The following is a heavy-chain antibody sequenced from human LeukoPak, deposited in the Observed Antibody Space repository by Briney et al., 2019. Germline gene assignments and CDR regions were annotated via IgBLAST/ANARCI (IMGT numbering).Heavy chain of an antibody. V-gene: IGHV3-49*04. J-gene: IGHJ4*02. CDR1: GFTFGDYA. Sequence: PGGSLRLSCTASGFTFGDYAMSWVRQAPGKGLEWVGFIRSKAYGGTTEYAASVKGRFTISRDDSKSIAYLQMNSLKTEDTAVYYCTRDEAFIAAPDYWGQGTLVTVSS. CDR2: IRSKAYGGTT. CDR3: TRDEAFIAAPDY. D-gene: IGHD6-13*01.